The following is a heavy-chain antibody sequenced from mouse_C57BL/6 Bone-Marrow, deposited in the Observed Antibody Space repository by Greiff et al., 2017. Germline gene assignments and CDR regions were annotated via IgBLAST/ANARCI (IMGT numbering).Heavy chain of an antibody. Sequence: VQLQQSGAELAKPGASVKLSCKASGYTFTSYWMHWVKQRPGQGLEWIGYINPSSGYTKYNQKFKDKATFTADKSSSTAYMQLSSLTYEDSAVYYCARSWLLFFDYWGQGTTLTVSS. CDR2: INPSSGYT. J-gene: IGHJ2*01. V-gene: IGHV1-7*01. CDR3: ARSWLLFFDY. D-gene: IGHD2-3*01. CDR1: GYTFTSYW.